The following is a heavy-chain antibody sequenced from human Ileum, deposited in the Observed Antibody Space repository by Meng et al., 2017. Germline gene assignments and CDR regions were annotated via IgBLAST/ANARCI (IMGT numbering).Heavy chain of an antibody. CDR1: GFTFSSYA. D-gene: IGHD6-13*01. CDR3: ARDGYPGFAYYYGMDV. CDR2: ISYDGSNK. V-gene: IGHV3-30*01. Sequence: GESLKISCAASGFTFSSYAMHWVRQAPGKGLEWVAVISYDGSNKYYADSVKGRFTISRDNSKNTLYLQMNSLRAEDTAVYYCARDGYPGFAYYYGMDVWGPGTTVTVSS. J-gene: IGHJ6*02.